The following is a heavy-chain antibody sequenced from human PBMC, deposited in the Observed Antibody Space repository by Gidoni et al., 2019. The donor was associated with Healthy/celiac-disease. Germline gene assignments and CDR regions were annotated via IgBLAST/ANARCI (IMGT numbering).Heavy chain of an antibody. CDR3: TAPYSSGWDPLFDY. V-gene: IGHV3-73*01. CDR1: GFTFSGSA. D-gene: IGHD6-19*01. CDR2: IRSKANSYAT. Sequence: EVQLVESGGGLVQPGGSLKLSCAASGFTFSGSAMHWVRQVSGKGLEWVGRIRSKANSYATAYAASVKGRFTISRDDSKNTAYLQMNSLKTEDTAVYYCTAPYSSGWDPLFDYWGQGTLVTVSS. J-gene: IGHJ4*02.